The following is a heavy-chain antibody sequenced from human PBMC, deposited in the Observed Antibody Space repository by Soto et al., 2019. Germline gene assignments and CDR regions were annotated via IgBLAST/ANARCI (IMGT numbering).Heavy chain of an antibody. CDR2: ISCDGSNK. D-gene: IGHD3-10*01. J-gene: IGHJ4*02. CDR3: AKEKGIYFDY. V-gene: IGHV3-30*18. Sequence: PGGSLRLSCAASGFTFSSYGMHWVRQAPGKGLEWVAVISCDGSNKYYADSVKGRFTISRDNSKNTLYLQMNSLRAEDTAVYYCAKEKGIYFDYWGQGTLVTVSS. CDR1: GFTFSSYG.